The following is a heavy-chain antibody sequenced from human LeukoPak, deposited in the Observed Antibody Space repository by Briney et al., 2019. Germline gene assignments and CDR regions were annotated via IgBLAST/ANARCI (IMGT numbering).Heavy chain of an antibody. CDR2: ISWNSGNI. V-gene: IGHV3-9*01. J-gene: IGHJ4*02. D-gene: IGHD6-13*01. Sequence: GRSLRLSCAASGFTFDDYAMHWVRQAPGKGLEWVSGISWNSGNIDYADSVKGRFTISRDNAKNSLYLQMNSLRAEDTAFYYCAKDRGSSSWYGFDYWGRGTLVTVSS. CDR3: AKDRGSSSWYGFDY. CDR1: GFTFDDYA.